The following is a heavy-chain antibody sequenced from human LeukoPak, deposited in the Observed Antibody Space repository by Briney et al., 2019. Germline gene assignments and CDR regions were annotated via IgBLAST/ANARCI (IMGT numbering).Heavy chain of an antibody. J-gene: IGHJ6*03. CDR2: IIPIFGTA. CDR3: ARGGLRWFNYYMDV. CDR1: GYTFTGYY. V-gene: IGHV1-69*13. Sequence: ASVKVSCKASGYTFTGYYMHWVRQAPGQGLEWMGGIIPIFGTANYAQKFQGRVTITADESTSTAYMELSSLRSEDTAVYYCARGGLRWFNYYMDVWGKGTTVTISS. D-gene: IGHD4-23*01.